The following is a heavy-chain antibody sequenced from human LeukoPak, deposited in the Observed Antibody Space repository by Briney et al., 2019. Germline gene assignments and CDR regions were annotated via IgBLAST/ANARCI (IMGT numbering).Heavy chain of an antibody. V-gene: IGHV3-48*02. Sequence: GGSLRLSCAASGFTFSSYSMNWVRQAPGKGLEWVSYISSSSSTIYYADSVKGRFTISRDNAKNSLYLQMNSLRDEDTAVYYWALGVTTVKAFDIWGQGKMVTVSS. CDR1: GFTFSSYS. CDR2: ISSSSSTI. J-gene: IGHJ3*02. CDR3: ALGVTTVKAFDI. D-gene: IGHD4-17*01.